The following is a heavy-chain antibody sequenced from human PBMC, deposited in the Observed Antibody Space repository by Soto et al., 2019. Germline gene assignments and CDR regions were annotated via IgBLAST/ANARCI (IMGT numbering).Heavy chain of an antibody. J-gene: IGHJ6*02. CDR2: IIPIFGTA. CDR3: ARVVLAAGTYYYYGMDV. D-gene: IGHD6-25*01. Sequence: QVPLVQSGAEVKKPGSSVKVSCKASGGTFSSYAISWVRQAPGQGLEWMGGIIPIFGTANYAQKFQGRVTITADESTSTAYMELSSLRSEDTAVYYCARVVLAAGTYYYYGMDVWGQGTTVTVSS. V-gene: IGHV1-69*01. CDR1: GGTFSSYA.